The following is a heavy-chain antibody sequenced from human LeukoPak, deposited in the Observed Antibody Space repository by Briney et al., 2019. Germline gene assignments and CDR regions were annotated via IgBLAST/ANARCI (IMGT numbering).Heavy chain of an antibody. CDR1: GFTFSSYS. D-gene: IGHD3-22*01. V-gene: IGHV3-48*01. Sequence: PGGSLRLSCAASGFTFSSYSMNWVRQAPGKGLEWVSYISSSSTIYYADSVKGRFTISRDNAKNSLYLQMNSLRAEDTAVYYCARDPEYYYDSSGYFDYWGQGTLVTVSS. J-gene: IGHJ4*02. CDR2: ISSSSTI. CDR3: ARDPEYYYDSSGYFDY.